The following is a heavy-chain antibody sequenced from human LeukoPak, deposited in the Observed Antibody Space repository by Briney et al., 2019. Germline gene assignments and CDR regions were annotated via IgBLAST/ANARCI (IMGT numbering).Heavy chain of an antibody. CDR3: ARAPMGIAPLY. Sequence: ASVKVSCKASGYTFTNFDINWVRQAPGQGLEWMGWMNPVSGNAGSAQKFQGRVTLTRDTSISTAYMELSSLTSDDTAFYYCARAPMGIAPLYWGQGTLVTVSS. CDR1: GYTFTNFD. CDR2: MNPVSGNA. V-gene: IGHV1-8*01. D-gene: IGHD6-13*01. J-gene: IGHJ4*02.